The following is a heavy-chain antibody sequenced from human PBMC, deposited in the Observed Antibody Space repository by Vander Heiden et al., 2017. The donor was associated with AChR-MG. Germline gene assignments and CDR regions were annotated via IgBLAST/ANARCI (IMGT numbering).Heavy chain of an antibody. Sequence: QVQLVQSGAEVKKPGSSVKVSCKAAGGTFSSYAISWVRQAPGQGLELMGGIIPIFGTAHYAQKFQGRVTITADESTSTAYMELSSLRSEDTAVYYCAVLGRGGYYYYYMDVWGKGTTVTVSS. CDR3: AVLGRGGYYYYYMDV. CDR1: GGTFSSYA. D-gene: IGHD3-10*01. V-gene: IGHV1-69*01. J-gene: IGHJ6*03. CDR2: IIPIFGTA.